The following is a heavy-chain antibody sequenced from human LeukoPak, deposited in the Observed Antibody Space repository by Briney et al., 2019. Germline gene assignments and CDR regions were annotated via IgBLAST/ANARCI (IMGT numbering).Heavy chain of an antibody. Sequence: GGSLRLSCAASGFTFTSYAMHWVRQAPGKGLEWVAVISYDGSNKYYVESVKGRFAISRDNSKNTLYLQMNSLRTEDTAVYYCARGLSGNYYYYYAMDVWGQGTTVTVSS. CDR1: GFTFTSYA. J-gene: IGHJ6*02. CDR2: ISYDGSNK. V-gene: IGHV3-30*09. D-gene: IGHD6-19*01. CDR3: ARGLSGNYYYYYAMDV.